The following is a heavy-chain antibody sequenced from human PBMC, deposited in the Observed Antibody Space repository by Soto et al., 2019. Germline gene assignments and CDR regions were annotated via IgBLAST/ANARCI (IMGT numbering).Heavy chain of an antibody. CDR1: GYTFTSYD. CDR3: ARGRVQLWTEAYYYYYGMDV. CDR2: MNPNSGNT. Sequence: ASVKVSCKASGYTFTSYDINWVRQATGQGLEWMGWMNPNSGNTGYAQKFQGRVTMTRNTSISTAYMELCSLRSEDTAVYYCARGRVQLWTEAYYYYYGMDVWGQGTTVTVSS. V-gene: IGHV1-8*01. J-gene: IGHJ6*02. D-gene: IGHD5-18*01.